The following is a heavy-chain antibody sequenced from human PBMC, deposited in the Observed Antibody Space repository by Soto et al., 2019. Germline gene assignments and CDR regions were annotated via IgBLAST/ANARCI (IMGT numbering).Heavy chain of an antibody. CDR1: GYTFTRYG. V-gene: IGHV1-18*01. CDR2: ISGYNGDT. Sequence: QGQLVQSEAEVKKPGASVKVSCKASGYTFTRYGISWVRQAPGQGLEWMGWISGYNGDTNYAQKFQGRVSMTIDTSTGTAYMELRSLTSDDTAVYYCAKNGQPPYYYYGLDVWGQGTTVTVS. CDR3: AKNGQPPYYYYGLDV. D-gene: IGHD2-8*01. J-gene: IGHJ6*02.